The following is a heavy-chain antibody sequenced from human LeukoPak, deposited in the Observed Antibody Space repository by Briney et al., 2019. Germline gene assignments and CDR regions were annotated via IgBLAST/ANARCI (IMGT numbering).Heavy chain of an antibody. D-gene: IGHD6-13*01. CDR1: ALTPTSYA. V-gene: IGHV3-23*01. Sequence: GRSLTPSCPASALTPTSYATSWVSPAQGRWREWVSSTLGSGGSTYYTGSTKGRLTTSRHTRKNTLYLQVNRLRAEGPAVYYCAPTSSSWYDYWGEGTLVTVSS. J-gene: IGHJ4*02. CDR2: TLGSGGST. CDR3: APTSSSWYDY.